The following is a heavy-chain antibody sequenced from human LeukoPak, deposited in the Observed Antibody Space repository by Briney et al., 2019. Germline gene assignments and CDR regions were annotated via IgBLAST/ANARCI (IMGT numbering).Heavy chain of an antibody. D-gene: IGHD1-26*01. J-gene: IGHJ4*02. CDR3: ARRATTAGDY. CDR1: GFTFSSYG. CDR2: ISYDGSNK. V-gene: IGHV3-30*03. Sequence: GGSLRLSCAASGFTFSSYGMHWVRQAPGRGLEWVAVISYDGSNKYYADSVKGRFTISRDNSKNTLYLQMNSLRAEDTAVYYCARRATTAGDYWGQGTLVTVSS.